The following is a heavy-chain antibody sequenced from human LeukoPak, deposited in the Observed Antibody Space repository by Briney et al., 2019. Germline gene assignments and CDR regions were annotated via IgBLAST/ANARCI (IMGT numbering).Heavy chain of an antibody. CDR3: ARARGGYYYMDV. CDR2: SSAYNGNT. V-gene: IGHV1-18*01. Sequence: ASVKASCKASGYTFTSYGISWVRQAPGQGLEWMGWSSAYNGNTNYAQKLQGRVTMTTDTSTSTAYMELRSLRSDDTAVYYCARARGGYYYMDVWGKGTTVTISS. J-gene: IGHJ6*03. D-gene: IGHD3-10*01. CDR1: GYTFTSYG.